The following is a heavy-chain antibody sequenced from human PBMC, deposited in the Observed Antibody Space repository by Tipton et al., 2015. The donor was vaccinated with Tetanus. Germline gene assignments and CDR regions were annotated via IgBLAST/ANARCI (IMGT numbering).Heavy chain of an antibody. CDR3: ARGDMVRGVIWFDP. CDR1: GGSVSSGSYY. D-gene: IGHD3-10*01. V-gene: IGHV4-61*01. J-gene: IGHJ5*02. Sequence: LRLSCTVSGGSVSSGSYYWSWIRQPPGKGLEWIGYIYYSGSTNYNPSLKSRVTISVDTSKNQFSLKLSSVTAADTAVYYCARGDMVRGVIWFDPWGQGTLVTVSS. CDR2: IYYSGST.